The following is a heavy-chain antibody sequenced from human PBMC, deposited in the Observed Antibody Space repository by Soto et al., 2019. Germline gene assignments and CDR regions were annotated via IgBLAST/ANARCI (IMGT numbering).Heavy chain of an antibody. CDR2: ISASGGYK. CDR3: AGERSALPGARDAMDV. CDR1: GFNFNTYS. Sequence: EVRLVECGGGLVKPGGSLRVSCAASGFNFNTYSMNWVRQAPGKGLEWVSFISASGGYKYYADSVRGRFTISRDNAKKSVYLEMNSLTADDSAVYFCAGERSALPGARDAMDVWGQGTTVTVSS. D-gene: IGHD1-26*01. J-gene: IGHJ6*02. V-gene: IGHV3-21*02.